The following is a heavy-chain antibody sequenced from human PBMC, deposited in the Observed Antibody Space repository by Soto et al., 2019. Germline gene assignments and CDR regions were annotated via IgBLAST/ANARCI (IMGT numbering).Heavy chain of an antibody. V-gene: IGHV4-38-2*01. CDR3: ARGYCSGGSCYSSDRGLFDP. CDR2: IYHSGST. CDR1: GYSISSGYY. D-gene: IGHD2-15*01. J-gene: IGHJ5*02. Sequence: PSETLSLTCAVSGYSISSGYYWGWIRQPPGKGLEWIGSIYHSGSTYYNPSLKSRVTISVDTSKNQFSLKLSSVTAADTAVYYCARGYCSGGSCYSSDRGLFDPWGQGTLVTVS.